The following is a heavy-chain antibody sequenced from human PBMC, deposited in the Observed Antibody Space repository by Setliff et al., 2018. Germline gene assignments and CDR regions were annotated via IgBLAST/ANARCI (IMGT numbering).Heavy chain of an antibody. V-gene: IGHV3-33*08. J-gene: IGHJ4*02. Sequence: GGSLRLSCAASDFTFGNYAMSWVRQAPGKGLEWVAVIWDDGGNKCHADSVKGRFTISRDNSKNTLYLQMNSLRPEDTAVYYCARTCSGSGCYAGLESWGQGTPVTVSS. CDR1: DFTFGNYA. CDR3: ARTCSGSGCYAGLES. D-gene: IGHD2-15*01. CDR2: IWDDGGNK.